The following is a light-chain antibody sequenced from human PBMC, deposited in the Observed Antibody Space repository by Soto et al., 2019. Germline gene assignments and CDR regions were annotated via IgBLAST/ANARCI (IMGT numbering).Light chain of an antibody. V-gene: IGKV3-20*01. Sequence: EIVLTQSPGTLSLSPWERATLSCRASQSVSSGYLAWYQQKPGQAPRLLIYGASSRAIGIPDRFSGSGSGKAFPPTTGSWGPKVLEVYSGKRYGSSLIPFGKGTQREIK. CDR1: QSVSSGY. J-gene: IGKJ5*01. CDR3: KRYGSSLIP. CDR2: GAS.